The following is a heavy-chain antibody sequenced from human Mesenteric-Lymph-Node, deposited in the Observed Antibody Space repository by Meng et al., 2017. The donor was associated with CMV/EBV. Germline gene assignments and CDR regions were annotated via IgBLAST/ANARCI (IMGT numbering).Heavy chain of an antibody. V-gene: IGHV1-58*01. CDR2: IVVGSGNT. J-gene: IGHJ5*02. CDR1: GFTFTSSA. D-gene: IGHD2-2*01. Sequence: SVKVSCKASGFTFTSSAVQWVRQARGQRLEWIGWIVVGSGNTNYAQKFQERVTITRDMSTSTAYMELSSLRSEDTAVYYCARGRYCSSTSCYENWFDPWGQGTLVTVSS. CDR3: ARGRYCSSTSCYENWFDP.